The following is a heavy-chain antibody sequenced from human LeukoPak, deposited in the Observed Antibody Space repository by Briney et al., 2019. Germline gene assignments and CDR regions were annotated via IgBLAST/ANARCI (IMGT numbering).Heavy chain of an antibody. D-gene: IGHD3-16*01. CDR1: GGSFSGYY. CDR2: INHSGST. CDR3: ARSPRGIRLDY. V-gene: IGHV4-34*01. J-gene: IGHJ4*02. Sequence: SETLSLTCAVYGGSFSGYYWSWIRQPPGKGLEWIGEINHSGSTNYNTSLKSRVTISVDTSKNQFSLKLSSVTAADTAVYYCARSPRGIRLDYWGQGTLVTVSS.